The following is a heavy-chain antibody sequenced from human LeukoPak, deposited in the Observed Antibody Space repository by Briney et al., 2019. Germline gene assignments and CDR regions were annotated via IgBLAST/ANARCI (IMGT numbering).Heavy chain of an antibody. CDR1: GDSISNYY. CDR2: IYYSGNT. CDR3: ARYRNEALFAFDI. D-gene: IGHD1-14*01. Sequence: SETLSLTCTVSGDSISNYYWSWIRQPPGEGLEWIGYIYYSGNTDYNPSLKSRVTISIDTSKNQFSLRLNSVTAADTAVYYCARYRNEALFAFDIWGQGTMVTVSS. J-gene: IGHJ3*02. V-gene: IGHV4-59*01.